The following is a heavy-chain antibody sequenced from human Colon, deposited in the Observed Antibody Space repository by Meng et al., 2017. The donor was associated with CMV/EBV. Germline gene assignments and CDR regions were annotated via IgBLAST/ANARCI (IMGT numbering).Heavy chain of an antibody. CDR2: ISPYNGDT. CDR3: ARELARGGY. J-gene: IGHJ4*02. CDR1: GYTFTNFG. Sequence: VQLVQFGAGGKKPGASVKVSCKTSGYTFTNFGISWVRQAPGQGLEWMAYISPYNGDTNYAQRFQGRVALTTDTSTSTVYMELGSLTSDDTAMYYCARELARGGYWGQGTLVTVSS. V-gene: IGHV1-18*01.